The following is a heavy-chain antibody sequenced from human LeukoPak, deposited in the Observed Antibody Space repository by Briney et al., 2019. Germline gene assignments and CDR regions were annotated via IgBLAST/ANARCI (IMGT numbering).Heavy chain of an antibody. V-gene: IGHV3-23*01. CDR2: ISGRGGST. Sequence: GGSLRLSCAASGFTFSSYAMSWVRQAPGKGLEWVSAISGRGGSTYYADSVKGRFTISRDNSKNTLYLQMNSLRAEDTAVYYCAKAYYSNPDAFDIWGQGTMVTVSS. CDR3: AKAYYSNPDAFDI. J-gene: IGHJ3*02. D-gene: IGHD4-11*01. CDR1: GFTFSSYA.